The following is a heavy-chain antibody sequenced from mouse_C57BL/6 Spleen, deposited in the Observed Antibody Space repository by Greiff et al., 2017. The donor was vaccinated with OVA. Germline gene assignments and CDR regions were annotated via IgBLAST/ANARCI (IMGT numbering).Heavy chain of an antibody. CDR3: ARGDYYGSSVDFDY. CDR2: IYPGDGDT. Sequence: VKLQESGAELVKPGASVKISCKASGYAFSSYWMNWVKQRPGKGLEWIGQIYPGDGDTNYNGKFKGKATLTADKSSSTAYMQLSSLTSEDSAVYFCARGDYYGSSVDFDYWGQGTTLTVSS. CDR1: GYAFSSYW. D-gene: IGHD1-1*01. J-gene: IGHJ2*01. V-gene: IGHV1-80*01.